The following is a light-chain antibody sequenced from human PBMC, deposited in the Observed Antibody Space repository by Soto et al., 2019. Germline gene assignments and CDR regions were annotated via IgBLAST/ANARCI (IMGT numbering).Light chain of an antibody. Sequence: EIVLTQSPATLSLSPGERATISCGASQSVSNNYLAWYQQKPGLAPRLLIYDASSRAAGIPHRFSGSGSATDFTLTISRLEPEDFAVYYCQQYGSSPSFGPGTKVDIK. CDR2: DAS. CDR1: QSVSNNY. J-gene: IGKJ3*01. V-gene: IGKV3D-20*01. CDR3: QQYGSSPS.